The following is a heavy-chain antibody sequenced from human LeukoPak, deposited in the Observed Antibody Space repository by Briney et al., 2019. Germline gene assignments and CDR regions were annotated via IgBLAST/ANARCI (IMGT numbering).Heavy chain of an antibody. CDR2: IGGSGGPI. CDR1: GFTFSSYS. CDR3: VREGGPMAPYLGLGP. V-gene: IGHV3-48*02. D-gene: IGHD5-24*01. Sequence: TGGSLRLSCAASGFTFSSYSMDWVRQAPGKGLEWLSYIGGSGGPILYADSVKGRFTISRDNAKNSLYLQMNSLRDEDTAVYYCVREGGPMAPYLGLGPWGQGTLVTVSS. J-gene: IGHJ5*02.